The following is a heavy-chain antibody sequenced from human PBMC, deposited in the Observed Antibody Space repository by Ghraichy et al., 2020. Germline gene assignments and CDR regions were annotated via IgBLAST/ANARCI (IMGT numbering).Heavy chain of an antibody. CDR2: IKQDGSEK. Sequence: GSLRLSCAASGFTFSSYWMSWVRQAPGKGLEWVANIKQDGSEKYYVDSVKGRFTISRDNAKNSLYLQMNSLRAEDTAVYYCARAPMGVEMASKGGFGWGQGTLVTVSS. V-gene: IGHV3-7*01. CDR1: GFTFSSYW. CDR3: ARAPMGVEMASKGGFG. J-gene: IGHJ4*02. D-gene: IGHD5-24*01.